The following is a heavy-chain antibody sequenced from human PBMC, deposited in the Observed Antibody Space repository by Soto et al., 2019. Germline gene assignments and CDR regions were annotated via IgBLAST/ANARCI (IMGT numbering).Heavy chain of an antibody. Sequence: GGSLRLSCAASGFTFSSYAMHWVRQAPGKGLEWVAVISYDGSNKYYADSVKGRFTISRDNSKNTLYLQMNSLRAEDTAVYYCARDRWALIAVAGNAFDIWGQGTMVTVSS. V-gene: IGHV3-30-3*01. J-gene: IGHJ3*02. D-gene: IGHD6-19*01. CDR1: GFTFSSYA. CDR2: ISYDGSNK. CDR3: ARDRWALIAVAGNAFDI.